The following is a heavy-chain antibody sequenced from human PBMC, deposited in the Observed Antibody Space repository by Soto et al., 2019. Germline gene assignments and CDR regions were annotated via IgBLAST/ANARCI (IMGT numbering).Heavy chain of an antibody. CDR3: ARDLSGPLDY. D-gene: IGHD3-16*02. CDR1: GFTFSNYG. CDR2: IWYDGNNK. J-gene: IGHJ4*02. V-gene: IGHV3-33*01. Sequence: QPGGSLRLSCVASGFTFSNYGMHWVRQAPGKGLEWVALIWYDGNNKYYADSVKGRFTISRDISKNTLYLQMNSLRAEDTAVYYCARDLSGPLDYWGQGTLVTVSS.